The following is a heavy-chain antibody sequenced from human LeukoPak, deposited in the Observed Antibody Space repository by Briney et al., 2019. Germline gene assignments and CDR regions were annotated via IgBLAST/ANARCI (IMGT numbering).Heavy chain of an antibody. Sequence: GGSLRLSCAASGFTFHNYAMSWVRQAPGKGLEWVSSISGSGGSTYYADSARGRFTISRDNSKNTLSLQMDTLRAEDTAVYYCAKKLSITIFGVVSSLDYWGQGTLVTVSS. CDR3: AKKLSITIFGVVSSLDY. CDR1: GFTFHNYA. J-gene: IGHJ4*02. V-gene: IGHV3-23*01. CDR2: ISGSGGST. D-gene: IGHD3-3*01.